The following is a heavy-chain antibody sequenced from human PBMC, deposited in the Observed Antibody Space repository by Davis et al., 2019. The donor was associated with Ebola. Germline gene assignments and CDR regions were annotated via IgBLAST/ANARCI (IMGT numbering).Heavy chain of an antibody. CDR2: ISGSSSTI. CDR3: ARDQVGLIYGHLDY. D-gene: IGHD5-12*01. Sequence: GESLKISCAASGFTFSTYSMNWVRQAPGEGLEWVSYISGSSSTIYYADSVKGRFTISRDNAKNSLYLQMNSLRDEDTAVYYCARDQVGLIYGHLDYWGQGTLVTVSS. J-gene: IGHJ4*02. V-gene: IGHV3-48*02. CDR1: GFTFSTYS.